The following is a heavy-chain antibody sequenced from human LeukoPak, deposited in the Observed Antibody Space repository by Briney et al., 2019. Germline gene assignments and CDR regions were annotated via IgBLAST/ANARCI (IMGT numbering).Heavy chain of an antibody. D-gene: IGHD5-12*01. CDR2: IYHSGST. V-gene: IGHV4-38-2*02. CDR3: ARSPVARSPFDY. CDR1: GYSISSGYY. Sequence: SETLSLTCTVSGYSISSGYYWGWIRQPPGKGLEWIGSIYHSGSTYYNPSLKSRVTISVDTSKNQFSLKLSSVTAADTAVYYCARSPVARSPFDYWGQGTLVAVSS. J-gene: IGHJ4*02.